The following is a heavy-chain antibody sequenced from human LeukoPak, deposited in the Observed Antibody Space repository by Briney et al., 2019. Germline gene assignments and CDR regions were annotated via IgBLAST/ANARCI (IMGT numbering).Heavy chain of an antibody. CDR2: INSDGSST. V-gene: IGHV3-74*01. CDR1: GFTFSTYW. CDR3: AREEGLIPPYFDY. D-gene: IGHD3-3*01. Sequence: GGSLRLSCAASGFTFSTYWMHWVRQAPGKGLVWVSRINSDGSSTNYADSVKGRFTISRDNAKNTLYLQMNSLRAEDTAVYYCAREEGLIPPYFDYWGQGTLVTVSS. J-gene: IGHJ4*02.